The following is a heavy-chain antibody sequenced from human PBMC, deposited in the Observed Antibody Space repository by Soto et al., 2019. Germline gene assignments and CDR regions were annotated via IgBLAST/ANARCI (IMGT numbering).Heavy chain of an antibody. CDR3: GNDTLDCSRGDCPLFYYYGIDV. CDR1: GFTFRSYG. CDR2: ISNDGTKK. V-gene: IGHV3-30*18. J-gene: IGHJ6*02. D-gene: IGHD2-15*01. Sequence: QVQLVESGGGVVQPGKSLRLSCATSGFTFRSYGMHWVRQAPGKGLEWLAVISNDGTKKFFADSVKGRLTLSRDNARHTLYLHTNSLRAEDTAVYFCGNDTLDCSRGDCPLFYYYGIDVWGQGTTVTVSS.